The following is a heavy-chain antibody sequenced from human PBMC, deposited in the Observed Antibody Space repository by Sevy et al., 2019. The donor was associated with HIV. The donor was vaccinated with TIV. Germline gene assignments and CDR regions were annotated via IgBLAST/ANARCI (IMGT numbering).Heavy chain of an antibody. CDR2: IYYSGST. J-gene: IGHJ6*02. CDR1: GGAISSGGYY. D-gene: IGHD5-12*01. Sequence: SETLSLTCTVSGGAISSGGYYWSWIRQHPGKGLEWIGYIYYSGSTYYNPSLKSRVTISVDTSKNQFSLKLSSVTAADTAVYYCARGSGYSGYYYYGMDVWGQGTTVTVSS. CDR3: ARGSGYSGYYYYGMDV. V-gene: IGHV4-31*03.